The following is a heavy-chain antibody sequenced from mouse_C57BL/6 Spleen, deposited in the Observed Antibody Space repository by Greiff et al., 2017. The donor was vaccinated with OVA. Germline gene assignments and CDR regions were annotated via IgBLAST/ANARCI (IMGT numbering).Heavy chain of an antibody. V-gene: IGHV1-20*01. CDR3: ARRRYGNYEYYAMDY. CDR1: GYSFTGYF. D-gene: IGHD2-10*02. J-gene: IGHJ4*01. CDR2: INPYNGDT. Sequence: EVKLQESGPELVKPGDSVKISCKASGYSFTGYFMNWVMQSHGKSLEWIGRINPYNGDTFYNQKFKGKATLTVDKSSSTAHMELRSLTSEDSAVYYCARRRYGNYEYYAMDYWGQGTSVTVSS.